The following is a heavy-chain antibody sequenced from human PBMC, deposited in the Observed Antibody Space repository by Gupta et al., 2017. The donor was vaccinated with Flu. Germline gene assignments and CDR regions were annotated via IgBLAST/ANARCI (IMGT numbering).Heavy chain of an antibody. V-gene: IGHV3-74*03. CDR2: ISGDGTST. Sequence: VRQVPGKGLVWISRISGDGTSTKYADSVKGRFTISRDNGENTLFLQMNSLRAEDTAVYYCARDWLYYNYMDVWGKGTTVTVSS. CDR3: ARDWLYYNYMDV. J-gene: IGHJ6*03. D-gene: IGHD5-12*01.